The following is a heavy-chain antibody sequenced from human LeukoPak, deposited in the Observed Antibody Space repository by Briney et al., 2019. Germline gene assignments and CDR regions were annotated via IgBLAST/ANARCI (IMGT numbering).Heavy chain of an antibody. CDR1: GFTFSAYW. Sequence: GGSLRLSCAASGFTFSAYWMHWVRQVPGKGLVWVSRINNDGTATFFADSVKGRFTISRDNAKNTLYLQMNSLRAEDTAVFYCATFPYYFDSSGSYYFDFWGQGTLVTVSS. J-gene: IGHJ4*02. D-gene: IGHD3-22*01. CDR3: ATFPYYFDSSGSYYFDF. V-gene: IGHV3-74*01. CDR2: INNDGTAT.